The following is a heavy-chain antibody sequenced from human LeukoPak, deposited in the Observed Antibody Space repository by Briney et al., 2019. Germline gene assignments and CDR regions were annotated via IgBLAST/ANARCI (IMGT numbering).Heavy chain of an antibody. CDR1: GLNFIDAW. CDR3: TTVGYDTSGHYYEVCDF. V-gene: IGHV3-15*07. CDR2: IRSQSDGGTA. Sequence: GGSLRLSCAASGLNFIDAWMSWVRQAPGKGLEWVGRIRSQSDGGTADYAAAVKGRFSISRDDSTDTLYLQMNNLKTEDTAVYYCTTVGYDTSGHYYEVCDFWGQGTLAIVSS. D-gene: IGHD3-22*01. J-gene: IGHJ4*02.